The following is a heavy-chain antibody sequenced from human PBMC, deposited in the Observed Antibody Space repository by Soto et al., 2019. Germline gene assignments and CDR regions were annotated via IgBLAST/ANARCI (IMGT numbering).Heavy chain of an antibody. D-gene: IGHD2-15*01. CDR3: ARARGARYFDY. V-gene: IGHV4-59*08. J-gene: IGHJ4*02. CDR1: GGSINNYY. CDR2: IYYSGTT. Sequence: PSETLSLTCTVSGGSINNYYWSWIRQPPGKGPEWIGYIYYSGTTNYNPSLKSRLTISVDTSKNQFSLKLNSVTAADTAVYYCARARGARYFDYWGQGTLVIVSS.